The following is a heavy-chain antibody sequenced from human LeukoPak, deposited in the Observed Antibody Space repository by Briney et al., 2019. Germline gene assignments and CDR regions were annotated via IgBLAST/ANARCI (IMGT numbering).Heavy chain of an antibody. J-gene: IGHJ5*02. Sequence: GGSLRLSCAASGFTFSNYWMHWVRQVPGKGPVWVSRMNSDGSSTTYADSVKGRFTISRDNAKNTLYLQMNSLRAEDTAVYYCARDQWLVRLNWFDPWGQGTLVTVSS. CDR3: ARDQWLVRLNWFDP. CDR1: GFTFSNYW. D-gene: IGHD6-19*01. V-gene: IGHV3-74*03. CDR2: MNSDGSST.